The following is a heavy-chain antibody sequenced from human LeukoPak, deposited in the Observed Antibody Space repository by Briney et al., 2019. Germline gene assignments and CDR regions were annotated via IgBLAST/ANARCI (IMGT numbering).Heavy chain of an antibody. Sequence: GGSLRLSCAASGFTFSSYWMSWVRQAPGKELEWVANINQDGSGKYYVDSVKGRFTISRDSAKNSLYLQLNSLRAEDTAVYYCARCIWWRFDPWGQGTLVTVSS. CDR2: INQDGSGK. J-gene: IGHJ5*02. CDR1: GFTFSSYW. CDR3: ARCIWWRFDP. V-gene: IGHV3-7*05. D-gene: IGHD4/OR15-4a*01.